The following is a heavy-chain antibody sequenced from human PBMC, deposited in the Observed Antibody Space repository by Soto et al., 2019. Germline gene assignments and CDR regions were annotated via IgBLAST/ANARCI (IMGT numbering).Heavy chain of an antibody. D-gene: IGHD3-3*01. V-gene: IGHV1-69*06. CDR1: GGTSTRYA. Sequence: QERLVQSGAEVRKPGSSVKVSCKVTGGTSTRYAINWVRQAPGQGLGRMGGIVPRFGTSKYAKKFQGRVTITANTSTNIGYMELRSLTSEDTAGYYCNRGSEYDFWSGYLWGQGTLVSVST. J-gene: IGHJ4*02. CDR2: IVPRFGTS. CDR3: NRGSEYDFWSGYL.